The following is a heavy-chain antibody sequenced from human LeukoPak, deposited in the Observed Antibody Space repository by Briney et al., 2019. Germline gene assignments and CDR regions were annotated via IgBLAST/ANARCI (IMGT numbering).Heavy chain of an antibody. V-gene: IGHV3-23*01. D-gene: IGHD3-3*01. J-gene: IGHJ4*02. CDR2: ISGSGGST. CDR3: AKSGDTIFGVVIIPVDY. CDR1: GFTFSSYA. Sequence: GGSLRLSCAASGFTFSSYAMSWVRQAPGKGLGWVSAISGSGGSTYYADSVKGRFTISRDNSKNTLYLQMNSLRAEDTAVYYCAKSGDTIFGVVIIPVDYWGQGTLVTVSS.